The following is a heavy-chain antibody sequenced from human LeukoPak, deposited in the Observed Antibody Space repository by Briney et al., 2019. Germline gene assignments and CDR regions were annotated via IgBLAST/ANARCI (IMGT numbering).Heavy chain of an antibody. CDR2: IIPILGIA. J-gene: IGHJ6*02. Sequence: SVKVSCKASGGTFSSYTISWVRQAPGQGLEWMGRIIPILGIANYAQKFQGRVTITADKSTSTAYMELSSLRSEDTAVYYCAREVGIVVGDYNGMDVWGQGTTVTVSS. V-gene: IGHV1-69*04. CDR3: AREVGIVVGDYNGMDV. D-gene: IGHD2-2*01. CDR1: GGTFSSYT.